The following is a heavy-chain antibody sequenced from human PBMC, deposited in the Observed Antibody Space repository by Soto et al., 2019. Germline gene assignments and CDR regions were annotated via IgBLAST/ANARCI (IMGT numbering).Heavy chain of an antibody. V-gene: IGHV3-30*18. CDR1: GFTFSSYG. Sequence: QVQLVESGGGVVQPGRSLRLSCAASGFTFSSYGMHWVRQAPGKGLEWVAVISYDGSNKYYADSVKGRFTISRDNSKNTRYLQMNSLRAEDTAVYYCAKESNDYYFDYWGQGTLVTVSS. J-gene: IGHJ4*02. D-gene: IGHD1-1*01. CDR3: AKESNDYYFDY. CDR2: ISYDGSNK.